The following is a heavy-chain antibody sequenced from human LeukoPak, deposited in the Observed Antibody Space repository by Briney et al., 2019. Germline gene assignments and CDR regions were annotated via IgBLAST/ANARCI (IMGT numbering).Heavy chain of an antibody. CDR3: AKATGRIAARPGFDY. D-gene: IGHD6-6*01. CDR2: ISGSGGST. V-gene: IGHV3-23*01. Sequence: GGSLRLSCAASGFTFSSYAMSWVREAPGKGLEWVSAISGSGGSTYYADSVKGRFTISRDNFKNTLYLQMNSLRAEDTAVYYCAKATGRIAARPGFDYWGQGTLVTVSS. CDR1: GFTFSSYA. J-gene: IGHJ4*02.